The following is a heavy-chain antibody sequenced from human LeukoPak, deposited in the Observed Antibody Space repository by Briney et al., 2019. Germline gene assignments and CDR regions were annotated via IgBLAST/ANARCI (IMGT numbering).Heavy chain of an antibody. CDR2: VNESGGRT. J-gene: IGHJ5*01. D-gene: IGHD6-13*01. CDR3: ARESPVAATGRSWFDS. Sequence: PGGSLRLSCAASGFSFSRYAMGWVRQAPGKGLEWVSTVNESGGRTYYADSVKGRFTMSRDNSRSTLYLQMNSLRAEDTALYYCARESPVAATGRSWFDSWGQGTLVTVSS. V-gene: IGHV3-23*01. CDR1: GFSFSRYA.